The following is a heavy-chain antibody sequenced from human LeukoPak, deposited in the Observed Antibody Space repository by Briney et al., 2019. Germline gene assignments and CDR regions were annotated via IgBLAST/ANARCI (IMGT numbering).Heavy chain of an antibody. Sequence: ASVKVSCKASGGTFSSYAISWVRQAPGQGLEWMGGIIPILGTANYAQKFQGRVTITADESTSTAYMELSSLRSEDTAVYYCARDGGYSYGYFDYWGQGTLVTVSS. CDR1: GGTFSSYA. J-gene: IGHJ4*02. D-gene: IGHD5-18*01. CDR3: ARDGGYSYGYFDY. V-gene: IGHV1-69*13. CDR2: IIPILGTA.